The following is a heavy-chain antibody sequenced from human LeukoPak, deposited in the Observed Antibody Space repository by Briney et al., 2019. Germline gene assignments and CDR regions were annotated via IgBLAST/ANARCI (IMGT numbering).Heavy chain of an antibody. D-gene: IGHD3-10*01. CDR3: ARARGSYGSGSYNYYGMDV. V-gene: IGHV4-38-2*01. CDR1: GCSISSGYY. Sequence: SETLSLTCAVSGCSISSGYYWWCLRQPPGEGLEWGGSIFHSRSTYYNPSLNRRVIMSVDTSNKHISLMLSSVTAADSAVYPCARARGSYGSGSYNYYGMDVWGKGTTVTVSS. CDR2: IFHSRST. J-gene: IGHJ6*04.